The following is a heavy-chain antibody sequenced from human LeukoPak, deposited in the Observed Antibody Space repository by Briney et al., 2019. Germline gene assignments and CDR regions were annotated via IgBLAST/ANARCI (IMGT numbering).Heavy chain of an antibody. CDR1: GGSISSYY. CDR3: AREDSSGWYKAFDI. Sequence: PSETLSLTCTVSGGSISSYYWSWIRQPPGKGLEWIGYIYYGGSTNYNPSLKSRVTISVDTSKNQFSLKLSSVTAADTAVYYCAREDSSGWYKAFDIWGQGTMVTVSS. D-gene: IGHD6-19*01. V-gene: IGHV4-59*01. J-gene: IGHJ3*02. CDR2: IYYGGST.